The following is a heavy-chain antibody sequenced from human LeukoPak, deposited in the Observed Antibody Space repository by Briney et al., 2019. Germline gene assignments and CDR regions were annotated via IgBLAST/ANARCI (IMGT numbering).Heavy chain of an antibody. CDR3: ARGRFGEFSKSLDF. CDR1: GFTFDDYA. D-gene: IGHD3-10*01. J-gene: IGHJ4*02. V-gene: IGHV3-43*02. CDR2: ISGDGTST. Sequence: GGSLRLSCAASGFTFDDYAMHWVRQAPEKGLEWVSPISGDGTSTYYADSVKGRFTISRDNSKNSLYLQMNSLRVDDTALYYCARGRFGEFSKSLDFWGQGTLVTVSS.